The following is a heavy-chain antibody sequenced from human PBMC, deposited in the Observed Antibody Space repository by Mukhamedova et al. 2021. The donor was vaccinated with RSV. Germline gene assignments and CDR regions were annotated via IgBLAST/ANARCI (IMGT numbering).Heavy chain of an antibody. Sequence: GKGLEWMGIIYPGDSDTRYSPSFQGQVTISADKSISTAYLQWSSLKASDTAMYYCARPVETAIDYWGPGTLVTVSS. CDR3: ARPVETAIDY. D-gene: IGHD5-18*01. J-gene: IGHJ4*02. CDR2: IYPGDSDT. V-gene: IGHV5-51*01.